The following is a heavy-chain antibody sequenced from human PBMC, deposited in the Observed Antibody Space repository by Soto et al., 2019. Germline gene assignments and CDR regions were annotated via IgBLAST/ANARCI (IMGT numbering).Heavy chain of an antibody. V-gene: IGHV1-8*02. CDR2: MNPNSGDT. J-gene: IGHJ4*02. D-gene: IGHD3-22*01. CDR3: AYNYYASTGYPFFDY. Sequence: QVQVVQSGAEVKKPGASVRVSCKVSGHTFTSYDIHWVRQATGQGLEWVGWMNPNSGDTGSAQKFQGRVTMTRDTSISTAYMELSSLRSEDTAVYYFAYNYYASTGYPFFDYWGQGTLVTVSS. CDR1: GHTFTSYD.